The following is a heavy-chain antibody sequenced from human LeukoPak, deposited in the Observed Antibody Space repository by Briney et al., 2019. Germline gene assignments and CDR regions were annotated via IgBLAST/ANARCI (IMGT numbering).Heavy chain of an antibody. D-gene: IGHD5-18*01. CDR2: INHSGST. Sequence: SETLSLTCAVYGGSFSGYYWSWIRQPPGKGLEWIGEINHSGSTNYNPSLKSRVTISVDTSKNQFSLKLTSVTAADTAVYYCARGGYSYGYLYWGQGTLVTVSP. J-gene: IGHJ4*02. CDR3: ARGGYSYGYLY. V-gene: IGHV4-34*01. CDR1: GGSFSGYY.